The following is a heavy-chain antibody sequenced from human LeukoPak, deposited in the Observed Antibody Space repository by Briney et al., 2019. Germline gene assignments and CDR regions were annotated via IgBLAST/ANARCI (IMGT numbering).Heavy chain of an antibody. CDR2: ISSSSSYI. D-gene: IGHD5-18*01. CDR1: GFTFSSYS. V-gene: IGHV3-21*01. J-gene: IGHJ4*02. Sequence: PGGSLRLSCAASGFTFSSYSMNWVRQAPGKGLEWVSSISSSSSYIYYADSVKGRFTISRDNAKNSLYLQMNSLRAEDTAVYYCARDLGYSYGSNLLGYWGQGTLVTVSS. CDR3: ARDLGYSYGSNLLGY.